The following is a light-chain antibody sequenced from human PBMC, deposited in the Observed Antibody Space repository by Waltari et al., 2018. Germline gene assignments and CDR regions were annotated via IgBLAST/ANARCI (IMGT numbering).Light chain of an antibody. J-gene: IGKJ4*01. CDR2: LGS. V-gene: IGKV2-28*01. Sequence: DIVMPQSPISLTVTPGETASISCRSNQNLLHSNGNHYVDWYLQKPGQSPQLLIYLGSKRASGVPDSVRGCGSGRDFTLTISRVEADDVGVYYCMQGLQTPSTFGGGTRVEIK. CDR3: MQGLQTPST. CDR1: QNLLHSNGNHY.